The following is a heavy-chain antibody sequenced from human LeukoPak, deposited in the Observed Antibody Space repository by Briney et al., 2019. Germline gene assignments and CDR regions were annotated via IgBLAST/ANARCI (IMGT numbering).Heavy chain of an antibody. V-gene: IGHV1-69*02. J-gene: IGHJ4*02. CDR3: AIMGGSTTRAVDY. D-gene: IGHD2-8*01. CDR2: IVPMFGIP. Sequence: SVKVSCKASGGTFNYYTINWVRQAPGQGLEWMGRIVPMFGIPVYAQKFQGRVTLTADKSTSTAYMELSSLRSEDTAMYYCAIMGGSTTRAVDYWAQGTLVTVSS. CDR1: GGTFNYYT.